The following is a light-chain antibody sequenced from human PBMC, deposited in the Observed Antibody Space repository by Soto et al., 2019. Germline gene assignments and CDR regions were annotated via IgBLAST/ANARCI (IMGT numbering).Light chain of an antibody. Sequence: EIVLTQSPGTLSLSPGERATLSCRASQSASSNYLAWYQQTPGQAPRLLIYAASTRATGIPDRFSGSGSGTDFTLTLSRLEPEDFAVYYCQQYGRSPPLIFGGGTKVEIK. V-gene: IGKV3-20*01. J-gene: IGKJ4*01. CDR3: QQYGRSPPLI. CDR1: QSASSNY. CDR2: AAS.